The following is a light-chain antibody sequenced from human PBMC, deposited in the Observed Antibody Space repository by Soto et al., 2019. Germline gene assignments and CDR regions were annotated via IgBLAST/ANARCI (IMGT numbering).Light chain of an antibody. CDR1: QGISTY. V-gene: IGKV1-9*01. CDR2: GAS. Sequence: DIQLTQSPSFLSASVGDRVTITCRASQGISTYLAWYLQRPGKAPKLLIYGASTVQSGVPSRFSGSASGTEFTLTSSSLQPEDFGTYSCQQLNSDWYAFGQGTKLEIK. CDR3: QQLNSDWYA. J-gene: IGKJ2*01.